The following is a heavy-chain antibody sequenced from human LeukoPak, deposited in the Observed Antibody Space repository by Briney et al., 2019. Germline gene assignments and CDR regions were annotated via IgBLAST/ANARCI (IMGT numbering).Heavy chain of an antibody. J-gene: IGHJ4*02. D-gene: IGHD2-2*01. Sequence: GASVKVSCKXSGGTFSSYAISWVRQPPGQGLEWMGGIIPILGTANYAQKFQGRVTITADESTSTAYMELSSLRSEDTAVYYCAIVVPAAIGYWGQGTLVTVSS. CDR1: GGTFSSYA. V-gene: IGHV1-69*13. CDR3: AIVVPAAIGY. CDR2: IIPILGTA.